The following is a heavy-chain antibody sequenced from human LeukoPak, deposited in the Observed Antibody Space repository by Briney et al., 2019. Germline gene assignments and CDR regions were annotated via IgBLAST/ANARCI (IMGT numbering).Heavy chain of an antibody. CDR2: VSYDGNTK. CDR1: GFTFSSYG. V-gene: IGHV3-30*18. CDR3: AKEFASGYQDY. J-gene: IGHJ4*02. Sequence: GGSLRLSCAASGFTFSSYGMHWVRQAPGKGLEWVAVVSYDGNTKYYADSVKGRITIPRDNSKNTLYLQMNSLRAEDTAVYYCAKEFASGYQDYWGQGTLVTVSS. D-gene: IGHD3-3*01.